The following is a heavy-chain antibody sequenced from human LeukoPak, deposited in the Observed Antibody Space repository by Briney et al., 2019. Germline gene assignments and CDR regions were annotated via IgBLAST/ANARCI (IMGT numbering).Heavy chain of an antibody. J-gene: IGHJ4*02. D-gene: IGHD3-22*01. CDR2: IKQDGSEK. CDR1: GFTFSSYW. CDR3: ARGYYDSSGYPFDY. V-gene: IGHV3-7*01. Sequence: GGSLRLSCAASGFTFSSYWMSWVRQAPGKGREWVANIKQDGSEKYYVDSVKGRFTISRDNAKNSLYLQMNSLRAEDTAVYYCARGYYDSSGYPFDYWGQGTLVTVSS.